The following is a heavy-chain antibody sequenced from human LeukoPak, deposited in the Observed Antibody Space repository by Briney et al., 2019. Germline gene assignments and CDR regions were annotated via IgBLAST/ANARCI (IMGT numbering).Heavy chain of an antibody. V-gene: IGHV3-48*03. CDR2: ISSSGSTI. CDR3: ARDLGGYSYFDY. Sequence: GGSLRLSCAAPGFTFSSYEMNWVRQAPGKGLEWVSYISSSGSTIYYADSVKGQFTISRDNAKNSLYLQMNSLRAEDTAVYYCARDLGGYSYFDYWGQGTLVTVSS. J-gene: IGHJ4*02. CDR1: GFTFSSYE. D-gene: IGHD5-18*01.